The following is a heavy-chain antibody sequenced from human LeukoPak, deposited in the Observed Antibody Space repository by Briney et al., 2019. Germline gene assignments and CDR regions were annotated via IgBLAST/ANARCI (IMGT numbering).Heavy chain of an antibody. J-gene: IGHJ5*02. D-gene: IGHD3-10*01. CDR3: ASIWFGDYINH. CDR2: ISSSGSTI. CDR1: GFTFSSYE. V-gene: IGHV3-48*03. Sequence: GGSLRLSCAASGFTFSSYEMNWVRQAPEKGLEWVSYISSSGSTIYYADSVKGRFTISRDNAKNSLYLQMNSLRAEDTAVYYCASIWFGDYINHWGQGTLVTVSS.